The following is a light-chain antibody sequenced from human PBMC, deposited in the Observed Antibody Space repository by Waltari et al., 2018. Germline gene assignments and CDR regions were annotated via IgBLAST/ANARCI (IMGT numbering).Light chain of an antibody. CDR2: EVT. Sequence: QSALTQPASVSGSPGQSITISCTGTSSDLGSYNFVSWYQHPPGKAPKLILYEVTKRPSGVSDRFSGSKSGNTASLTISGLQAEDDADYYCYSSAMSAFVVFGGGTKLTVL. CDR3: YSSAMSAFVV. J-gene: IGLJ3*02. CDR1: SSDLGSYNF. V-gene: IGLV2-23*02.